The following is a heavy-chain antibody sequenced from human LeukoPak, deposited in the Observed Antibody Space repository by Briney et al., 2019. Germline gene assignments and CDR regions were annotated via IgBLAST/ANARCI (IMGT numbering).Heavy chain of an antibody. CDR1: GGTFSSYA. J-gene: IGHJ4*02. CDR3: ARDDSSGLDY. CDR2: IIPILGIA. V-gene: IGHV1-69*04. D-gene: IGHD3-22*01. Sequence: SVKVSCKASGGTFSSYAISWVRQAPGQGLEWMGRIIPILGIANYAQKFQGRVTITADKSTSTAYMELSSLRSEDAAVYYCARDDSSGLDYWGQGTLVTVSS.